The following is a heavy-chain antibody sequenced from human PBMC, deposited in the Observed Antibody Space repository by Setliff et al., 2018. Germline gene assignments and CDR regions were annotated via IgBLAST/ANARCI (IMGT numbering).Heavy chain of an antibody. CDR1: GGSISGYY. J-gene: IGHJ4*02. CDR2: IFTSGST. Sequence: SETLSLTCNVFGGSISGYYWNWIRQPPGKGLEWIGYIFTSGSTQYNPSLKSRATISRDTSSNQFSLKLFSVTAADTAVYYCAHSTTFDLHHDYWGQGALVTVSS. V-gene: IGHV4-4*09. CDR3: AHSTTFDLHHDY. D-gene: IGHD3-9*01.